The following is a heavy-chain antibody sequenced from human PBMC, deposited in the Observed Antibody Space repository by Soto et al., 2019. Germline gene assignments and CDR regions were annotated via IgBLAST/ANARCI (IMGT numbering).Heavy chain of an antibody. CDR3: AKAKGSFDHTGPDQ. CDR2: FGVDYVT. Sequence: EVQLLESGGGLIQPGGSLRLSWATFGFSFSNYAMSWVRQAPGKGLEWVSGFGVDYVTYYADSVRGRFTISRDNSKNTLYLQMNSLRAEDTALYYCAKAKGSFDHTGPDQWGQGTLVTVSS. D-gene: IGHD2-8*02. V-gene: IGHV3-23*01. CDR1: GFSFSNYA. J-gene: IGHJ4*02.